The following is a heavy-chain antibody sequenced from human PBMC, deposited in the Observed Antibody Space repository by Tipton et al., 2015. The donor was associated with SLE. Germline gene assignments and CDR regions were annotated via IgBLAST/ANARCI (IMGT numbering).Heavy chain of an antibody. Sequence: QLVQSGAEVKKPGSSVRVSCKASGGSFNTFAFSWVRQAPGQGLEWMGGVIPIIGITNYAQDFQGRVTVTTEESTNTAYMELSSLRSDDPAVYYCAREGSSSRYPRFWGQGPLVAVSS. V-gene: IGHV1-69*05. CDR3: AREGSSSRYPRF. CDR1: GGSFNTFA. D-gene: IGHD6-13*01. J-gene: IGHJ4*02. CDR2: VIPIIGIT.